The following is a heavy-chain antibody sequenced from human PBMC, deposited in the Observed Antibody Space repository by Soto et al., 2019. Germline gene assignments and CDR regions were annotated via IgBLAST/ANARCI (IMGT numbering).Heavy chain of an antibody. D-gene: IGHD3-3*01. CDR2: ISWDGGST. CDR3: AKDNLNYDFWSGYYTGHWFDP. J-gene: IGHJ5*02. CDR1: GFTFDDYA. Sequence: LRLSCAASGFTFDDYAMHWVRQAPGKGLEWVSLISWDGGSTYYADSVKGRFTISRDNSKNSLYLQMNSLRAEDTALYYCAKDNLNYDFWSGYYTGHWFDPWGQGTLVTVSS. V-gene: IGHV3-43D*04.